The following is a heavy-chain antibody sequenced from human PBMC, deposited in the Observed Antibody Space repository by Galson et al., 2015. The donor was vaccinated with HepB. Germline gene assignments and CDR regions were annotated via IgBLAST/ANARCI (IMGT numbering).Heavy chain of an antibody. CDR1: GFTFSSYA. D-gene: IGHD2-21*01. J-gene: IGHJ4*02. CDR2: ISYDGSNK. CDR3: TTAYCGGDCYSPRDFG. Sequence: SLRLSCAASGFTFSSYAMHWVRQAPGKGLEWVAVISYDGSNKYYADSVKGRFTISRDNSKNTLYLQMNSLKTEDTAVYYCTTAYCGGDCYSPRDFGWGQGTLVTVSS. V-gene: IGHV3-30-3*01.